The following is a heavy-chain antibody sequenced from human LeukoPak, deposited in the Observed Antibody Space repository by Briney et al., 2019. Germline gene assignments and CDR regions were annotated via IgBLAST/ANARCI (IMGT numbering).Heavy chain of an antibody. J-gene: IGHJ4*02. CDR3: ARGNDWLYPSLCDY. CDR1: GGSISSSSYY. D-gene: IGHD3-9*01. CDR2: IYYSGST. Sequence: SETLSLTCTVSGGSISSSSYYWGWIRQPPGKGLEWIGSIYYSGSTYYNPSLKSRVTISVDTSKNQFSLRLSSVTAADTAVYYCARGNDWLYPSLCDYWGQGTLVTVSS. V-gene: IGHV4-39*07.